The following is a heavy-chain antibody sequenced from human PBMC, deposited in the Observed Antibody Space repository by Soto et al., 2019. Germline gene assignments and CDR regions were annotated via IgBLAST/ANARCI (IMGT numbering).Heavy chain of an antibody. J-gene: IGHJ3*02. CDR3: AREPISYYYDRSGPSRAFDI. Sequence: VASVKVSCKASGGTFSSYAISWVRQAPGQGLEWMGGIIPIFGTANYAQKFQGRVTITADESTSTAYMELSSLRSEDTAVYYCAREPISYYYDRSGPSRAFDIWGQGTMVTVSS. D-gene: IGHD3-22*01. CDR1: GGTFSSYA. CDR2: IIPIFGTA. V-gene: IGHV1-69*13.